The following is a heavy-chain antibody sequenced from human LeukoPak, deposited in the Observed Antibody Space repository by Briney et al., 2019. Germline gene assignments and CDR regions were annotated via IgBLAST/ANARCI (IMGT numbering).Heavy chain of an antibody. J-gene: IGHJ1*01. CDR3: ARVRGGN. Sequence: GGSLRLSCAASGFTFSSYAMHWVRQAPGKGLEWVAVISYDGSNEYYADSVKGRFTISRDNSKNTLYLQMNSLRAEDTAVYYCARVRGGNWGRGTLVTVSS. V-gene: IGHV3-30-3*01. CDR1: GFTFSSYA. D-gene: IGHD2/OR15-2a*01. CDR2: ISYDGSNE.